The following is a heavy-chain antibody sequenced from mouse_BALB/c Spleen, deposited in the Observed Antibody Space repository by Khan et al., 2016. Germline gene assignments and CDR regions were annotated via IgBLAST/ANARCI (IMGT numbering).Heavy chain of an antibody. D-gene: IGHD2-4*01. CDR3: AKDYGVSDY. CDR1: GYSITSDYA. J-gene: IGHJ2*02. Sequence: VQLQQSGPGLVKPSQSLSLTCTVTGYSITSDYAWNWIRQFPGNKLEWMGYISYSGSTSYNPSLKSRISITRDTSKNQFFLQLNSVTTEDTATYYCAKDYGVSDYWGRGTSLTVSS. V-gene: IGHV3-2*02. CDR2: ISYSGST.